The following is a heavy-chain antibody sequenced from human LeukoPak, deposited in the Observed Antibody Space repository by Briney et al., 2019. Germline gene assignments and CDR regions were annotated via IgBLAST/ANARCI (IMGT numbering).Heavy chain of an antibody. D-gene: IGHD3-10*01. V-gene: IGHV3-23*01. J-gene: IGHJ6*03. CDR1: GFTFRSYA. Sequence: GGSLRLSCAASGFTFRSYAMSWVRQAPGKGLEWVSAISGSGGSTYYADSVKGRFTISRDNSKNTLYLQMNSLRAEDTAVYYCARNTYYYGSGSPHYYYYYYMDVWGKGTTVTISS. CDR2: ISGSGGST. CDR3: ARNTYYYGSGSPHYYYYYYMDV.